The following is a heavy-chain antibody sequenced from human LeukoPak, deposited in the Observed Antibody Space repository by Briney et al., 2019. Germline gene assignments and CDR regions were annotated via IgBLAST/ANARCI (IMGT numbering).Heavy chain of an antibody. D-gene: IGHD3-10*01. J-gene: IGHJ4*02. Sequence: QPGGSLRLSCAASGFTFSTYWMTWVRQAPGKGLEWVANMKGDGSEIHYVDSVKGRFTISRDNAKNSLYLQMNSLRAEDTAVYYCARVMVSDYWGQGTLVTVSS. CDR1: GFTFSTYW. CDR2: MKGDGSEI. CDR3: ARVMVSDY. V-gene: IGHV3-7*01.